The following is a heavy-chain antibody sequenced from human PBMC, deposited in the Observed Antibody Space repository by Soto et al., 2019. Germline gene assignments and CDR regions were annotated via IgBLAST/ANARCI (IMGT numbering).Heavy chain of an antibody. CDR2: IWYDGSNK. CDR1: GFTFSSYG. J-gene: IGHJ4*02. Sequence: QVQLVESGGGVVQPGRSLRLSCAASGFTFSSYGMHWVRQAPGKGLEWVAVIWYDGSNKYYADSVKGRFTISRDNSKNTLYLQMNSLRAEDTAVYYCARGPPRGNSDSSGYPHYWGQGTLVTVSS. D-gene: IGHD3-22*01. CDR3: ARGPPRGNSDSSGYPHY. V-gene: IGHV3-33*01.